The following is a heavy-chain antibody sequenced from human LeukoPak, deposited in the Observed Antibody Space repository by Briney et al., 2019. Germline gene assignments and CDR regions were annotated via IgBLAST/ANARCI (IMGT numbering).Heavy chain of an antibody. D-gene: IGHD5-12*01. CDR3: ARVAKSGYYFDY. CDR1: GFTFSSYA. V-gene: IGHV3-21*01. CDR2: ISSSSSYI. J-gene: IGHJ4*02. Sequence: PGGSLRLSCAASGFTFSSYAMSWVRQAPGKGLEWVSSISSSSSYIYYADSVKGRFTISRDNAKNSLYLQMNSLRAEDTAVYYCARVAKSGYYFDYWGQGTLVTVSS.